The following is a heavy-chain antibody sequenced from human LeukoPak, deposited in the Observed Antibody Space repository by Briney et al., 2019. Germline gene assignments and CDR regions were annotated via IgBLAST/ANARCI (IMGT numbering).Heavy chain of an antibody. V-gene: IGHV4-34*01. D-gene: IGHD3-16*02. CDR1: GGSFSGYY. CDR2: INHSGST. J-gene: IGHJ3*02. Sequence: SETLSLTCAVYGGSFSGYYWSWIRQPPGKGLEWIGEINHSGSTNYNPSPKSRVTISVDTSKNQFSLKLSSVTAADTAVYYCARGALYVWGSYRSPDAFDIWGQGTMVTVSS. CDR3: ARGALYVWGSYRSPDAFDI.